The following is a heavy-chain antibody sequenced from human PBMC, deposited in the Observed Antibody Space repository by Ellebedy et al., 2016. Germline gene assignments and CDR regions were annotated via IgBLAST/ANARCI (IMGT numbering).Heavy chain of an antibody. J-gene: IGHJ4*02. CDR2: ISYDGSNK. CDR1: GFTFDSYG. D-gene: IGHD5-24*01. V-gene: IGHV3-30*18. CDR3: AKGRSLMAAIDY. Sequence: GGSLRLSXAASGFTFDSYGIHWVRQAPGKGLEWVAVISYDGSNKYYVDSVKGRFTISRDNSQNTLYLQMNSLRVEDTAVYYCAKGRSLMAAIDYWGQGTLVTVSS.